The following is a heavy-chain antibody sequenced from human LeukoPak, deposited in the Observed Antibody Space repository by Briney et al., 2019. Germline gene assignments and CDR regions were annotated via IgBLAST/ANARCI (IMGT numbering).Heavy chain of an antibody. CDR2: VSGSGGTT. V-gene: IGHV3-23*01. CDR1: GFTFSNYW. Sequence: QPGGSLRLSCAVSGFTFSNYWMNWVRQAPGKGLEWVSTVSGSGGTTHYAESVKGRFTISRDNSKSTLYLQMNSLRAEDTALYYCATSAGWYNYFVMAVWGQGTTVTVSS. D-gene: IGHD2-15*01. J-gene: IGHJ6*02. CDR3: ATSAGWYNYFVMAV.